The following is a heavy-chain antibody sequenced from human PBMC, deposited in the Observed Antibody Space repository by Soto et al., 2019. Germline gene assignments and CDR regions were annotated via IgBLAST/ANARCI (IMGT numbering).Heavy chain of an antibody. CDR3: ARDLRGSSGHII. V-gene: IGHV1-69*13. J-gene: IGHJ4*02. CDR1: GGTFSSYA. D-gene: IGHD6-19*01. Sequence: SVKVSCKASGGTFSSYAISWVRQAPGQGLEWMGGIIPIFGTANYAQKFQGRVTITADESTSTAYMELSSLRSEDTAVYYCARDLRGSSGHIIWGQGTLVTVSS. CDR2: IIPIFGTA.